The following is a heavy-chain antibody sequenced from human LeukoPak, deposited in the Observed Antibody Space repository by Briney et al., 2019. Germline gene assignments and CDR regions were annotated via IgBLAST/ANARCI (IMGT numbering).Heavy chain of an antibody. CDR3: ARGLSCSGGSCYSSPFDY. J-gene: IGHJ4*02. CDR2: INHSRST. V-gene: IGHV4-34*01. Sequence: SETLSLTCAVYGGSFSGYYWSWIRQPPGKGLEWIGEINHSRSTNYNPSLKSRVTISVDTSKNQFSLKLSSVTAADTAVYYCARGLSCSGGSCYSSPFDYWGQGTLVTVSS. CDR1: GGSFSGYY. D-gene: IGHD2-15*01.